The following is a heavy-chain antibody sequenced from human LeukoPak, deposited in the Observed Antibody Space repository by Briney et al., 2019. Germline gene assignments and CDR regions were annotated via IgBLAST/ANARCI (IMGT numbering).Heavy chain of an antibody. CDR3: ASRRVLTGEPY. D-gene: IGHD7-27*01. J-gene: IGHJ4*02. CDR2: IYHSGST. CDR1: GAPISSHAW. V-gene: IGHV4-4*02. Sequence: SGTLSLTCAVSGAPISSHAWWTWVRQPPRKGLEYVGEIYHSGSTIYNPSLSGRVTISVDKSNNQFSLKLTSVTAADTAVYYCASRRVLTGEPYWGQGSLVTVSS.